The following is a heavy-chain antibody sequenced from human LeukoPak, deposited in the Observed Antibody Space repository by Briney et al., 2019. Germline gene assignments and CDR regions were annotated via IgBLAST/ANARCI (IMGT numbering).Heavy chain of an antibody. Sequence: ASVKVSCKASGYTFTGYFMHWVRQAPGQGLEWMGWINPNSGGTNYAQKFQGRVTMTRDTSKNQFSLKLSSVTAADTAVYYCARVVTIFWLDYWGQGTLVTVSS. CDR2: INPNSGGT. D-gene: IGHD3-9*01. V-gene: IGHV1-2*02. CDR3: ARVVTIFWLDY. J-gene: IGHJ4*02. CDR1: GYTFTGYF.